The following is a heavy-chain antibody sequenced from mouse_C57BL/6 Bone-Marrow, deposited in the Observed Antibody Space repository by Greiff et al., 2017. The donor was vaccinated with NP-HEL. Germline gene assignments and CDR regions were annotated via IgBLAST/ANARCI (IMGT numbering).Heavy chain of an antibody. D-gene: IGHD5-5*01. CDR1: GFTFSDAW. CDR3: TRGVYLGVFDY. V-gene: IGHV6-6*01. Sequence: EVKVEESGGGLVQPGGSMKLSCAASGFTFSDAWMDWVRQSPEKGLEWVAEIRNKANNHATYYAESVKGRFTISRDDSKSSVYLQMNSLRDEDTGIYYCTRGVYLGVFDYWGQGTTLTVSS. J-gene: IGHJ2*01. CDR2: IRNKANNHAT.